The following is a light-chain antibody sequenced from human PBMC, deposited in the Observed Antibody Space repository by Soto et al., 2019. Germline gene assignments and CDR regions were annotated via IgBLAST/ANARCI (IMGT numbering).Light chain of an antibody. Sequence: QSVLTRAPSASGTPGQRVTISCSGSTSNIGRNHVYWYQHLPGASPKLLIYRHDLRPSGVPDRFSGSKSGTSASLAIRGLQSEDEAMYYCAVWDDTLSGVVFGGGTKLTVL. CDR3: AVWDDTLSGVV. J-gene: IGLJ3*02. V-gene: IGLV1-47*01. CDR2: RHD. CDR1: TSNIGRNH.